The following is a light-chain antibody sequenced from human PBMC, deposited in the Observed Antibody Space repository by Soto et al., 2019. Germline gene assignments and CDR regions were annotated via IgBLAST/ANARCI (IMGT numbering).Light chain of an antibody. Sequence: QSALTQPASVSGSPGQTIIISCTGTSSDIGGSNSVSCYQQHPDRAPKLILFDVSHRPSKIPDRFSGSQSGTTAFLTISGLQAVDEADYYCSSSSTSGTLVVFGGGTKLTVL. CDR1: SSDIGGSNS. V-gene: IGLV2-14*01. J-gene: IGLJ3*02. CDR2: DVS. CDR3: SSSSTSGTLVV.